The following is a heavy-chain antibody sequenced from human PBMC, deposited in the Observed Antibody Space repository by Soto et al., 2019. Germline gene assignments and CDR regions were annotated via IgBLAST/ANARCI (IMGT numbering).Heavy chain of an antibody. D-gene: IGHD6-19*01. CDR3: VRSFGWYAIDY. CDR2: ISHIGSV. V-gene: IGHV4-4*02. Sequence: QVLLQESGPGLVQPSGTLSLSCAVSGVSISSNYYWGWVRQSPGKGLEWLGDISHIGSVNYSPSLMCRVTISMDRSENQFSLQLNSVTAADTAVYYCVRSFGWYAIDYWGQGTLVIVSS. J-gene: IGHJ4*02. CDR1: GVSISSNYY.